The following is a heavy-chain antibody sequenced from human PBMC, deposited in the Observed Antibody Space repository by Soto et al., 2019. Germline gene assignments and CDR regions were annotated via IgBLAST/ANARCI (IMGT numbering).Heavy chain of an antibody. J-gene: IGHJ1*01. V-gene: IGHV3-9*01. CDR1: GFTFDDYA. Sequence: GGSLRLSCAASGFTFDDYAMRWVRQVPGKGLEWVSGINWNSGSIGYADSVKGRFAISRDNAKNSLHLQMNSLRAEDTAFYYCVKDESINWYSGHFRHWGQGTPVTVSS. D-gene: IGHD6-13*01. CDR2: INWNSGSI. CDR3: VKDESINWYSGHFRH.